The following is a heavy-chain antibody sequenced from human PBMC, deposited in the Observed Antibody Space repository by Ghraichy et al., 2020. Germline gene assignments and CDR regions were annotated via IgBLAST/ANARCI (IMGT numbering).Heavy chain of an antibody. V-gene: IGHV4-34*01. CDR2: INHSGST. Sequence: SETLSLTCAVYGGSFSGYYWSWIRQPPGKGLEWIGEINHSGSTNYNPSLKSRVTISVDTSKNQFSLKLSSVTAADTAVYYCARDLGLRFGELLYYYYGMDVWGQGTTVTVSS. CDR1: GGSFSGYY. J-gene: IGHJ6*02. CDR3: ARDLGLRFGELLYYYYGMDV. D-gene: IGHD3-10*01.